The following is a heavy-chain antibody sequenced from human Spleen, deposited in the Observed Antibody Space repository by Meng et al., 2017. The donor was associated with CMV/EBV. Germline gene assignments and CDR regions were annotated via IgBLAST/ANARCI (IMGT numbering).Heavy chain of an antibody. J-gene: IGHJ5*02. CDR2: IYWNDDK. D-gene: IGHD3-3*01. CDR1: TSGVG. V-gene: IGHV2-5*01. Sequence: TSGVGGGWIRQPPGKALEWLALIYWNDDKRYSPSLKSRLTITKDTSKNQVVLTMTNMDPVDTATYYCAHNRVYDFWSGYYAVNWFDPWGQGTLVTVSS. CDR3: AHNRVYDFWSGYYAVNWFDP.